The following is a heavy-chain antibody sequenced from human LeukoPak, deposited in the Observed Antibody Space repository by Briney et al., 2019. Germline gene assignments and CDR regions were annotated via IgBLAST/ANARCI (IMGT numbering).Heavy chain of an antibody. D-gene: IGHD5-12*01. CDR2: ITASGGNT. CDR1: GFTFSSYA. V-gene: IGHV3-23*01. CDR3: AKDPGYSGYVSAFDI. J-gene: IGHJ3*02. Sequence: RPGGSLRLSCAASGFTFSSYAMGWVRQAPGKGLEWVSAITASGGNTYYADSVKGRFTISRDNSKNTLYLQMNSLRAEDTAVYYCAKDPGYSGYVSAFDIWGQGTMVTVSS.